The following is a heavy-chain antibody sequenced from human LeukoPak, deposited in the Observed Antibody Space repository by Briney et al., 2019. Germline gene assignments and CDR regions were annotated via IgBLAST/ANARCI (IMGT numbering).Heavy chain of an antibody. CDR3: AKEVQVERRKDGFDI. J-gene: IGHJ3*02. CDR2: ISYDGSNK. CDR1: GFTFSSYG. D-gene: IGHD1-1*01. V-gene: IGHV3-30*18. Sequence: SLRLSCAASGFTFSSYGMHWVRQAPDKGLEWVAVISYDGSNKYYADSVKGRFTISRDNSKNTLYLQMNSLRAEDTAVYYCAKEVQVERRKDGFDIWGQGTMVTVSS.